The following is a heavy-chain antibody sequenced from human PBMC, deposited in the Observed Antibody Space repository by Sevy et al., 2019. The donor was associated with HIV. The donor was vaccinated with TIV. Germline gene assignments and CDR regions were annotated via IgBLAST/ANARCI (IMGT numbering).Heavy chain of an antibody. CDR1: EFTFNTHA. J-gene: IGHJ3*01. D-gene: IGHD3-22*01. CDR3: ANALKPALESMIEVVLRTLKGLDV. Sequence: GGSLRLSCAASEFTFNTHAMSWVRQAPGKGLEWVSLISGPGISTYYADSVKGRFTISRDNSKNTLYLQMNNLRDDETGAYYCANALKPALESMIEVVLRTLKGLDVWGQGTTVTVSS. V-gene: IGHV3-23*01. CDR2: ISGPGIST.